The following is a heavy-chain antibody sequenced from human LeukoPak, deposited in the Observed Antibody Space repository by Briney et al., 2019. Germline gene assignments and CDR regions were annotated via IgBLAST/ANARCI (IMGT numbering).Heavy chain of an antibody. CDR2: LIAIFGTA. D-gene: IGHD5-18*01. CDR3: ARESGYSYGRTNTRFDY. J-gene: IGHJ4*02. CDR1: GGTFSSYA. V-gene: IGHV1-69*13. Sequence: SVKVSCKASGGTFSSYAISWVPPAPGQGLEWMGGLIAIFGTANYAHTFQGRVTITADESTSTAYMKLSSLRSEDTAVYYCARESGYSYGRTNTRFDYWGQGTLVTVSS.